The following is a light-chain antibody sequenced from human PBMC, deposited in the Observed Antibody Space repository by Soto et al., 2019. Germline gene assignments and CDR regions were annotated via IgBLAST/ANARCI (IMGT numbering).Light chain of an antibody. CDR2: EVT. CDR1: SSDVGRYNT. Sequence: SVLTQPAYVSGSPGQTITISCTGTSSDVGRYNTVSWYQHHPGKAPKLIIYEVTHRPAGISDRFSASKSGNTASLTISGLQADYDAYYYGNSVLLNYPYLFG. CDR3: NSVLLNYPYL. V-gene: IGLV2-14*01. J-gene: IGLJ2*01.